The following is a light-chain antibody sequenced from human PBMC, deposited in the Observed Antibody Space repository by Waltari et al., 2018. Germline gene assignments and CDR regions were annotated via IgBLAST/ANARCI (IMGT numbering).Light chain of an antibody. CDR1: QSVGSY. CDR2: DAS. Sequence: EIVLTQSSSTLSLSAGDTATLSCKASQSVGSYLAWYQQKPGQPPRLLIYDASNRATGVPARFRASGSGTDFTLTISSLEAEDFAVYFCQQRSNWTPHTFGQGARLEIK. V-gene: IGKV3-11*01. CDR3: QQRSNWTPHT. J-gene: IGKJ2*01.